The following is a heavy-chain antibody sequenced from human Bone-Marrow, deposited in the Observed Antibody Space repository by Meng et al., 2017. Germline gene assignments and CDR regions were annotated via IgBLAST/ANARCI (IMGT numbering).Heavy chain of an antibody. CDR3: ARVSGIGSYCLFDYFDY. J-gene: IGHJ4*02. D-gene: IGHD1-26*01. CDR2: INHSGST. CDR1: GGSFSGYY. Sequence: SETLSLTCAVYGGSFSGYYWSWIRQPPGKGLKWIGEINHSGSTNYNPSLKSRVTISVDTSKNQFSLKLSSVTAADTAVYYCARVSGIGSYCLFDYFDYWGQGTLVTVSS. V-gene: IGHV4-34*01.